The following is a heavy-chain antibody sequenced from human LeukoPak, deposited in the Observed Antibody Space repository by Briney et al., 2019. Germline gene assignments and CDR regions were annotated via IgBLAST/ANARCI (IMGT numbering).Heavy chain of an antibody. V-gene: IGHV4-38-2*01. J-gene: IGHJ4*02. CDR2: IYHSGST. Sequence: SETLSLTCAVSGYSISSGYYWGWIRQPPGKGLEWIGSIYHSGSTYYNPSLKSRVTISVDPSKNQFSLKLSSVTAADTAVYYCARTEGGSYYKGPFDYWGQGTLVTVSS. CDR1: GYSISSGYY. D-gene: IGHD1-26*01. CDR3: ARTEGGSYYKGPFDY.